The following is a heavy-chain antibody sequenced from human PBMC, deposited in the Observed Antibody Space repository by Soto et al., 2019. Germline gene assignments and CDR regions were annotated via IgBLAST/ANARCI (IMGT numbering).Heavy chain of an antibody. CDR1: RESLGGYY. CDR3: AGVMTAADWHFDL. D-gene: IGHD2-21*02. CDR2: VHHSGST. Sequence: SVTLSLTCAVYRESLGGYYWSWIRQPPGKGLEWIGEVHHSGSTNYNPSLKSRVTISLDTSKNQFFLKLNSVTAADTAVYFCAGVMTAADWHFDLWGRGTLVTVSS. V-gene: IGHV4-34*01. J-gene: IGHJ2*01.